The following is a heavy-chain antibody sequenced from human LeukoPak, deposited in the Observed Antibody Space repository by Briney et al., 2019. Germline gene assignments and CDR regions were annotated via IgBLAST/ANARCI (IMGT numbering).Heavy chain of an antibody. V-gene: IGHV3-74*01. CDR3: ARAPSEIGGYYPEYFRH. CDR2: IKSDGTT. J-gene: IGHJ1*01. Sequence: GGSLRLSCAASGFTFRSYWMHWVCQAPGKGLVWVSRIKSDGTTNYAESVKGRFTISRDNAKNTLSLQMNSLRAEDTGVYYCARAPSEIGGYYPEYFRHWGQGTLVTVSS. D-gene: IGHD3-22*01. CDR1: GFTFRSYW.